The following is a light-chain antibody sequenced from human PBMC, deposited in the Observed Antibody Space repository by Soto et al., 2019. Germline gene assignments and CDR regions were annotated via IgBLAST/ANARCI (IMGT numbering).Light chain of an antibody. CDR2: WAS. CDR1: QSVLSSSNNKNF. V-gene: IGKV4-1*01. J-gene: IGKJ2*01. CDR3: QQFPRIPYT. Sequence: DIVMTQSPDSLAVSLGERATINCKSSQSVLSSSNNKNFLAWYQQKPGQSPKLLIYWASTRESGVPDRFSGNGSGTDFTLTVSSLQAEDLAVYSCQQFPRIPYTFGQGTKLEI.